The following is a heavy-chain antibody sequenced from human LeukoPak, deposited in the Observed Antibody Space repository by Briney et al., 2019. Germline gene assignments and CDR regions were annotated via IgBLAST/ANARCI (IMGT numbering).Heavy chain of an antibody. D-gene: IGHD4-17*01. V-gene: IGHV3-23*01. CDR2: ISGSGGST. Sequence: GGSLRLSCAASGFTFSSYAMHWVRQAPGKGLEWVSSISGSGGSTWYADSVKGRFTISRDNSRNTLYLQMNSLRAEDTAVYYCAKDLHGDYVRWGDYWGQGTLVTVSS. CDR1: GFTFSSYA. J-gene: IGHJ4*02. CDR3: AKDLHGDYVRWGDY.